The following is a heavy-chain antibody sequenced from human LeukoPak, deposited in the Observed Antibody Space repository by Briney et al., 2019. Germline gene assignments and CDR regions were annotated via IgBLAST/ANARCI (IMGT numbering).Heavy chain of an antibody. CDR2: IIPIFGTA. CDR3: AREGIAARPRNYYYMDV. Sequence: SVKVSCKASGGTFSSYAISWVRQAPGQGLEWMGRIIPIFGTANYAQRFQGRVTITTDESTSTAYMELSSLRSEDTAVYYCAREGIAARPRNYYYMDVWGKGTTVTVSS. V-gene: IGHV1-69*05. J-gene: IGHJ6*03. D-gene: IGHD6-6*01. CDR1: GGTFSSYA.